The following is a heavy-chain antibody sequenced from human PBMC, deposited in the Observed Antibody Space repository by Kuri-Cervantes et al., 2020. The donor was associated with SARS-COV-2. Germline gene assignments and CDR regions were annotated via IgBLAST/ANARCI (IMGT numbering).Heavy chain of an antibody. CDR1: GFTFSSYG. Sequence: GGSLRLFCAASGFTFSSYGMHWVRQAPGKGLEWVAFIRYDGSNKYYADSVKGRFTISRDNSKNTLYLQMNSLRAEDMALYYCARTDSSGYLYAFDIWGQGTMVTVSS. J-gene: IGHJ3*02. CDR3: ARTDSSGYLYAFDI. D-gene: IGHD3-22*01. CDR2: IRYDGSNK. V-gene: IGHV3-30*02.